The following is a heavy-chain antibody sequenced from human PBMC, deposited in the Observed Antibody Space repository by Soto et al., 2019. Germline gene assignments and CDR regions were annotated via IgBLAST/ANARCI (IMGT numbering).Heavy chain of an antibody. J-gene: IGHJ6*02. CDR3: AVRNVDTSLIYGMDF. Sequence: QVQLVQSGAEVKKPGSSVKVSCKASGGTFSSYAISWVRQAPGQGLEWMGGVIPIFGKANYAQKFQGRVTITADESTGSAYLELSRLISEDTAVYYFAVRNVDTSLIYGMDFCGQCSTVTASS. V-gene: IGHV1-69*01. CDR1: GGTFSSYA. D-gene: IGHD5-18*01. CDR2: VIPIFGKA.